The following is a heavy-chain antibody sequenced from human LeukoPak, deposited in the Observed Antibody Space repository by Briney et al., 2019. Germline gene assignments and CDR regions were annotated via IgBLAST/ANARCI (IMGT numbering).Heavy chain of an antibody. CDR2: IYSGGST. D-gene: IGHD1-26*01. V-gene: IGHV3-53*01. CDR1: GFTVSSNY. J-gene: IGHJ4*02. Sequence: GGSLRLSCAASGFTVSSNYMSWVRQAPGKGLEWVSVIYSGGSTYYADSVKGRFTISRDNSKNTLYLQMNSLRAEDTAVYYCARVGYSGSYYDSIDYWGQGTLVTVSS. CDR3: ARVGYSGSYYDSIDY.